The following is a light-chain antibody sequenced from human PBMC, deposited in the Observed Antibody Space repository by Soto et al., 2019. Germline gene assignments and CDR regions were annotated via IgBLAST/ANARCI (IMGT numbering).Light chain of an antibody. CDR1: SGHSSYA. Sequence: QLVLTQSPSASASLGASVKLTCTLSSGHSSYAIAWHQQQPETGPRYLMKVNSDGSHSKGDGIPDLFSASSSGAARYLTIASLHAEDEADYYCQTWGTGIQVFGGGTKLTVL. CDR3: QTWGTGIQV. V-gene: IGLV4-69*01. J-gene: IGLJ2*01. CDR2: VNSDGSH.